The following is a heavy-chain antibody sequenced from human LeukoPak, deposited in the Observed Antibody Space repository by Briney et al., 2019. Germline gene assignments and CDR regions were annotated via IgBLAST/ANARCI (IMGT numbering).Heavy chain of an antibody. V-gene: IGHV3-7*02. CDR3: ASPHDYGDYESYYYYGMDV. J-gene: IGHJ6*02. CDR1: GFTFSSYW. CDR2: IKQDGSEK. Sequence: GGSLRLSCAASGFTFSSYWMSWVRQASGKGLEWVANIKQDGSEKYYVDSVKGRFTISRDNAKNSLYLQMNSLRAEDTAVYYCASPHDYGDYESYYYYGMDVWGQGTTVTVSS. D-gene: IGHD4-17*01.